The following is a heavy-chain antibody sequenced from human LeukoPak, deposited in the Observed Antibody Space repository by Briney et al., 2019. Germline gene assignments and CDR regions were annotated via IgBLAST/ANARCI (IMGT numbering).Heavy chain of an antibody. J-gene: IGHJ6*03. CDR1: GFSFSRCG. V-gene: IGHV3-30*02. CDR3: AIHLTTEHYYYNYSMDV. Sequence: GGSLRLSCAASGFSFSRCGMHWARQAPGKGLEWVAFVRYDGIIKYYADSVKGRFTISRDNSRNTLYVQMNSLRAEDTAVYYCAIHLTTEHYYYNYSMDVWGKGTTVTVSS. CDR2: VRYDGIIK. D-gene: IGHD1/OR15-1a*01.